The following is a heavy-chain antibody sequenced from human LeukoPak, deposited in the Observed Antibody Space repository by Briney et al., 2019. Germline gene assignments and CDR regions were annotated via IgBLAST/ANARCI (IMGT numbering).Heavy chain of an antibody. CDR1: GGSISSYY. CDR3: ARGTVTTTAAFDY. J-gene: IGHJ4*02. D-gene: IGHD4-17*01. V-gene: IGHV4-59*12. Sequence: PSETLSLTCTVSGGSISSYYWSWIRQPPGKGLEWIGYIYHSGSTYYNPSLKSRVTISVDRSKNQFSLKLSSVTAADTAVYYCARGTVTTTAAFDYWGQGTLVTVSS. CDR2: IYHSGST.